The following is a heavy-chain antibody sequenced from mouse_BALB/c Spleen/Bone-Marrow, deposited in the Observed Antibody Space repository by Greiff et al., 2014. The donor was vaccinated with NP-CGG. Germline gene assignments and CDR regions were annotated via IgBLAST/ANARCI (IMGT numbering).Heavy chain of an antibody. Sequence: VQLKESGGGLVKPGGSLKLSCTASGFTFSSSTMSWVRQTPEKRLEWVGSISSGGRYTFFPDSVKGRFTISRDNAKNTLYLQMSSLKSEDTAMYYCARGEGYLDYWGQGTTLTVSS. CDR1: GFTFSSST. CDR2: ISSGGRYT. V-gene: IGHV5-6-4*01. J-gene: IGHJ2*01. CDR3: ARGEGYLDY.